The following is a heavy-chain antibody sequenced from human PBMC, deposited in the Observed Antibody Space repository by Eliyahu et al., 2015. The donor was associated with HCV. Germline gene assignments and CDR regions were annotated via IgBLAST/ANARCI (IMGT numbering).Heavy chain of an antibody. D-gene: IGHD2-2*01. V-gene: IGHV3-23*01. Sequence: EVQLLESGGGLVQPGGSLRLSCAASGFTFSSYAMXWVRQAPGKGLEWVSAISGSGGSTYYADSVKGRFTISRDNSKNTLYLQMNSLRAEDTAVYYCARVVVVPAAHDAFDIWGQGTMVTVFS. CDR3: ARVVVVPAAHDAFDI. CDR1: GFTFSSYA. CDR2: ISGSGGST. J-gene: IGHJ3*02.